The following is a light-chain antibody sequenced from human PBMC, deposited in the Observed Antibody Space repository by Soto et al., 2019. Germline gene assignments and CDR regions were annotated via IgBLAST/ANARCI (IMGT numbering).Light chain of an antibody. CDR1: QTISSW. CDR2: KAS. J-gene: IGKJ5*01. CDR3: QQLNSYPIT. V-gene: IGKV1-5*03. Sequence: DIQMTQSPSTLSRSVGDRVTITCRASQTISSWLAWYPQKPGKAPKLLIYKASTLQSGVPSRFRGSGSGTDFTLTISSLQPEDFATYYCQQLNSYPITFGQGTRLEIK.